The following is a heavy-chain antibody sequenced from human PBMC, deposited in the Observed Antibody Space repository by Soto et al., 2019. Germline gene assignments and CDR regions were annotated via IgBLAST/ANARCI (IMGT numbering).Heavy chain of an antibody. CDR2: ISANGQGI. CDR3: AKDRNYPRDQFHY. D-gene: IGHD1-7*01. Sequence: GGSLRLSCAASGFTFSSYAMSWVRQAPGKGLEWVSAISANGQGIYYADSVRGRFTISRDNSKNTIFLHMDSLRAEDTAVYYCAKDRNYPRDQFHYWGQGTLVTVS. J-gene: IGHJ4*02. CDR1: GFTFSSYA. V-gene: IGHV3-23*01.